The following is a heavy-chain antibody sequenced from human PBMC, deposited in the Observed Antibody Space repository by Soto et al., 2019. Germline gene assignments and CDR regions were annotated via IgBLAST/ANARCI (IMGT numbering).Heavy chain of an antibody. CDR3: ARGYYYDSSGYYYSSWFDP. V-gene: IGHV1-69*01. Sequence: QVQLVQSGAEVKKPGSSVKVSCKASGGTFSSYAISWVRQAPGQGLEWMGGIIPIFGTANYAQKFQGRVTITADESTSTAYMELSSLRSEDTAVYYCARGYYYDSSGYYYSSWFDPWGQGPLVTVSS. CDR2: IIPIFGTA. CDR1: GGTFSSYA. D-gene: IGHD3-22*01. J-gene: IGHJ5*02.